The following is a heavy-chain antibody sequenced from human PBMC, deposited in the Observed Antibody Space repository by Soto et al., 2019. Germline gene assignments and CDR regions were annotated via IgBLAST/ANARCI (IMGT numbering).Heavy chain of an antibody. J-gene: IGHJ4*02. CDR3: ARDLVGATLFDY. D-gene: IGHD1-26*01. CDR1: GGTFSSYA. Sequence: ASVKVPCKASGGTFSSYAISWVRQAPGQGLEWMGGIIPIFGTANYAQKFQGRVTITADESTSTAYMELSSLRSEDTAVYYCARDLVGATLFDYWGQGTMLTVYS. CDR2: IIPIFGTA. V-gene: IGHV1-69*13.